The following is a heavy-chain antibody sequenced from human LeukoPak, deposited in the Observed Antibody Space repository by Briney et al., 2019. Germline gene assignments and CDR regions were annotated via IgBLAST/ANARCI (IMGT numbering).Heavy chain of an antibody. D-gene: IGHD3-3*01. J-gene: IGHJ4*02. CDR1: AFTFSTYG. CDR2: IRYDGDNK. Sequence: GGSLRLSCAASAFTFSTYGMHWVRQAPGKGLEWVAFIRYDGDNKYYADSVKGRFTISRDNSKNTLYLEMNSLIPEDTALYYCAKPQEADLWVPDYWGQGTLVTVSS. CDR3: AKPQEADLWVPDY. V-gene: IGHV3-30*02.